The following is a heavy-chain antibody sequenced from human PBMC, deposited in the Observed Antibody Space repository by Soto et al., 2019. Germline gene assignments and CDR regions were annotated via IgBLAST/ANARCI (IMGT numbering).Heavy chain of an antibody. CDR1: GYSFTSYC. Sequence: LGESLKISCKGSGYSFTSYCISWVRQMPGKGLEWMGRIDPSDSYTNYSPSFQGHVTISADKSISTAYLQWSSLKASDTAMYYCARQYGSSLGWFDPWGQGTLVTV. V-gene: IGHV5-10-1*01. CDR3: ARQYGSSLGWFDP. D-gene: IGHD3-10*01. J-gene: IGHJ5*02. CDR2: IDPSDSYT.